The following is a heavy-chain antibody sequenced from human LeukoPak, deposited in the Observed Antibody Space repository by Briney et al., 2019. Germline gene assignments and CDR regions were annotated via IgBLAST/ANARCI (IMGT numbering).Heavy chain of an antibody. CDR2: INQDGSEK. CDR1: GFTFTTYW. D-gene: IGHD3-22*01. Sequence: GGSLRLSCAASGFTFTTYWMSWVRQAPGKGLEWVANINQDGSEKYFVDSVKGRFTISRDNAKNTLYLQMNSLRAEDTAVYYCVRDWGYDSSGYWQKYFDTWGQGTLVTVSS. J-gene: IGHJ4*02. V-gene: IGHV3-7*01. CDR3: VRDWGYDSSGYWQKYFDT.